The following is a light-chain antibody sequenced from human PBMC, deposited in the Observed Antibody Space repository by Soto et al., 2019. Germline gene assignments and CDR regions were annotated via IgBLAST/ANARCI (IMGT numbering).Light chain of an antibody. CDR2: KAS. V-gene: IGKV1-5*03. CDR1: QGISSW. Sequence: DIQMTQSPSSLYASVGDRVTLTCRANQGISSWLAWYQQKPGKAPKLLIYKASTLKSGVPSRFSGSGSGTEFTLTISSLQPDDFATYYCQHYNSYSEAFGQGTKVDIK. CDR3: QHYNSYSEA. J-gene: IGKJ1*01.